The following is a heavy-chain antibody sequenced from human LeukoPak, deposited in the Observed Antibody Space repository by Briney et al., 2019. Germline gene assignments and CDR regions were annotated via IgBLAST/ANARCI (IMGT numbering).Heavy chain of an antibody. CDR3: ARDSRGSYLPDY. Sequence: ASVKVSCKASGYTFTSFDMNWVRRATGQGLEWMGWMNPNSGNTGYAQKFQGRVTITRDTSASTAYMELSSLRSEDMAVYYCARDSRGSYLPDYWGQGTLVTVSS. V-gene: IGHV1-8*01. D-gene: IGHD1-26*01. CDR1: GYTFTSFD. CDR2: MNPNSGNT. J-gene: IGHJ4*02.